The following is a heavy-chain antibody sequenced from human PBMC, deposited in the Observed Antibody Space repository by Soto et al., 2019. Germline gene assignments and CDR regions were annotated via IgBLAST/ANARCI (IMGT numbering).Heavy chain of an antibody. CDR2: ILYDGRNE. J-gene: IGHJ6*02. CDR1: GVTFSTHG. D-gene: IGHD3-16*01. Sequence: GGSLSPSSEASGVTFSTHGMHWTRQTPGRGLEWVALILYDGRNESYKDSMKGRFTISKANSRTTLPLQRPSLRAEDSVIYSCARDLGKYMNSYFYYGMDVWGQGTTVTVSS. V-gene: IGHV3-30*19. CDR3: ARDLGKYMNSYFYYGMDV.